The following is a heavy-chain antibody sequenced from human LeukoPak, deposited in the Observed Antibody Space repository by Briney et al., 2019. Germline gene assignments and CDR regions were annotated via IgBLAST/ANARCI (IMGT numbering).Heavy chain of an antibody. V-gene: IGHV4-30-4*08. J-gene: IGHJ6*03. D-gene: IGHD3-3*01. CDR3: ARAPPTYFWSGYGYYYMDV. Sequence: SQTLSLTCTVSGGSISSGDYYWSWIRQPAGKGLEWIGYIYYSGSTYYNPSLKSRVTISVDTSKNQFSLKLSSVTAADTAVYYCARAPPTYFWSGYGYYYMDVWGKGTTVTVSS. CDR1: GGSISSGDYY. CDR2: IYYSGST.